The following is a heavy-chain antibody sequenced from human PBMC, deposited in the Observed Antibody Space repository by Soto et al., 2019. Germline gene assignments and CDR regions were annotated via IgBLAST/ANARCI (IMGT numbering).Heavy chain of an antibody. CDR2: IVPIVDTS. Sequence: AEVRQPASSVKVSCKTSGGTFSSYAISWVRQAPGQGLEWMGGIVPIVDTSTYAQKFQGRVTITADESTSTVYMELSSLRSDDTAVYYCVRVVAIPGYPDNWGQGTLVTVSS. CDR3: VRVVAIPGYPDN. J-gene: IGHJ4*02. V-gene: IGHV1-69*01. CDR1: GGTFSSYA. D-gene: IGHD5-12*01.